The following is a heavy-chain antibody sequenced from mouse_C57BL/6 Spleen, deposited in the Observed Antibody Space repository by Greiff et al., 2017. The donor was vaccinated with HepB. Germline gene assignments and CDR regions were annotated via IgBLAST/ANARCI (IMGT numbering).Heavy chain of an antibody. D-gene: IGHD2-1*01. CDR3: ARPYGNYSYYAMDY. V-gene: IGHV1-69*01. J-gene: IGHJ4*01. CDR2: IDPSDSYT. CDR1: GYTFPSYW. Sequence: QSCKASGYTFPSYWMHWVKQRPGQGLEWIGEIDPSDSYTNYNQKFKGKSTLTVDKSSSTAYMQLSSLTSEDSAVYYCARPYGNYSYYAMDYWGQGTSVTVSS.